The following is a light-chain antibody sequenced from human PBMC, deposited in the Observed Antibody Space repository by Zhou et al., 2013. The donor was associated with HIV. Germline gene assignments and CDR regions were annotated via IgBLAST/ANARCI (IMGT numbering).Light chain of an antibody. CDR3: SSYTSSSTVV. J-gene: IGLJ2*01. CDR1: SSDVGSYDL. Sequence: QSALTQPASVSGSPGQSITISCTGTSSDVGSYDLVSWYQQHPGKAPKLMIYDVSNRPSGVSNRFSGSKSDNTASLTISGLQAEDEADYYCSSYTSSSTVVFGGGTKLTVL. CDR2: DVS. V-gene: IGLV2-14*02.